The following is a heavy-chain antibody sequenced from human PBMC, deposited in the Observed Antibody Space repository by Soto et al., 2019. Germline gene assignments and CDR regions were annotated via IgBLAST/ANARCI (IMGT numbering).Heavy chain of an antibody. D-gene: IGHD3-16*02. CDR1: GGSISDYQ. V-gene: IGHV4-59*01. CDR3: ARMRGLGEISTYFDY. CDR2: IYYSGRT. Sequence: QVQLQESGPGLVKPSETLSLTCSVSGGSISDYQWNWIRQPPGKGLEWIGYIYYSGRTNYNPSLKSRVTISLETSTKQFSLRLRSVTAADTEVYYCARMRGLGEISTYFDYWGQGTLVTVSS. J-gene: IGHJ4*02.